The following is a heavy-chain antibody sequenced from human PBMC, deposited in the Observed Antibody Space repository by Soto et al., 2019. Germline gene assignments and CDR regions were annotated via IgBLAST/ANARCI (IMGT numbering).Heavy chain of an antibody. D-gene: IGHD3-10*01. Sequence: QVQLQESGPGLVKPSQTLSLTCTVSGGSISSGGYYWSWIRQHPGKGLEWIGYIYYSWSTYYNPSLKSRVTISVDTSKNQFSLKLSSVTAADTAVYYCARGDRSWFGELSGIDYWGQGTLVTVSS. J-gene: IGHJ4*02. V-gene: IGHV4-31*03. CDR2: IYYSWST. CDR1: GGSISSGGYY. CDR3: ARGDRSWFGELSGIDY.